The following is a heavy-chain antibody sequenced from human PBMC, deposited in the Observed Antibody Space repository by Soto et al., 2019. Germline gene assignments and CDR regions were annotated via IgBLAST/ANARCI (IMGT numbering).Heavy chain of an antibody. CDR1: GGSISSGGYY. CDR3: ARKDSGYADYMDV. D-gene: IGHD5-12*01. Sequence: QVKLQESGPGLVKPSQTLSLTCTVSGGSISSGGYYCSWIRQHPGKGLEWIGYIYYSGRTYYNPSLKNPVTMSVDTSENQFSLRISSLTAADTDVYYCARKDSGYADYMDVWGKGTTVTVYS. CDR2: IYYSGRT. V-gene: IGHV4-31*01. J-gene: IGHJ6*03.